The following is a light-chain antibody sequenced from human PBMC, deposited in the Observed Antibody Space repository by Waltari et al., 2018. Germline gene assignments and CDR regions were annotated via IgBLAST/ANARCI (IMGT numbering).Light chain of an antibody. CDR2: WAS. CDR3: QQYYSAPQT. J-gene: IGKJ1*01. Sequence: DIVMTQSPDYLVVSLGERATINCKYSQSVVYSSNNKNYLDGYQKKPGQPPKLLIYWASTREAGVPDRFSGSGSGTDFTLTISSLQAEDVAVYYCQQYYSAPQTFGQGTKVEIK. V-gene: IGKV4-1*01. CDR1: QSVVYSSNNKNY.